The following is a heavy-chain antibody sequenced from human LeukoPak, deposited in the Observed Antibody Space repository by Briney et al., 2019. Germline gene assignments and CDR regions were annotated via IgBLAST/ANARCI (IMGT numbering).Heavy chain of an antibody. CDR2: ISGSGFSI. D-gene: IGHD6-13*01. CDR3: ASEPLYSPRPSFDY. CDR1: GFTFSSYA. J-gene: IGHJ4*02. Sequence: GGSLRLSCAASGFTFSSYAMSWVRQAPGKGLEWVSSISGSGFSIYYVDSVKGRFTISRDNSKNTLYLQMNSLRAEDTAVYYCASEPLYSPRPSFDYWGQGTLVTVSS. V-gene: IGHV3-23*01.